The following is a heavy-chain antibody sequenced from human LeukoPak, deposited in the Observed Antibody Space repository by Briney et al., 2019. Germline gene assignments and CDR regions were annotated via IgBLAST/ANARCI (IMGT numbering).Heavy chain of an antibody. V-gene: IGHV3-66*01. CDR3: ARENVAVADFYGMDV. Sequence: GGSLRLSCAASGFTFSSYWMSWVSQAPGKGLEWVSVIYSGGSTYYANSVKGRFTISRDNSKNTLYLQMNSLRAEDTAVYYCARENVAVADFYGMDVWGQGTTVTVSS. J-gene: IGHJ6*02. D-gene: IGHD6-19*01. CDR2: IYSGGST. CDR1: GFTFSSYW.